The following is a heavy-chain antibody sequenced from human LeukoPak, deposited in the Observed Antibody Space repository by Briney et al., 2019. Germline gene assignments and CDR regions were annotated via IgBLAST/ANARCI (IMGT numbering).Heavy chain of an antibody. D-gene: IGHD4-23*01. J-gene: IGHJ4*02. CDR2: ISYSSATI. V-gene: IGHV3-9*01. CDR3: ARDGRGGHNDF. Sequence: SLRLSCAASGFTFDEYAMHWVRQAPGKGLEWVSGISYSSATIGYVDSVKGRFIISRDNAKNSLFLQMDGLRVDDTAVYFCARDGRGGHNDFWGQGTLITVSS. CDR1: GFTFDEYA.